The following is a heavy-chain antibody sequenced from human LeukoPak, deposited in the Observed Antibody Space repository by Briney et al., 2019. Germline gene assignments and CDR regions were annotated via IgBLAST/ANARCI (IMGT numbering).Heavy chain of an antibody. V-gene: IGHV3-21*01. Sequence: GGCLRLSCAASGFAFSSYAMSWVRQAPGKGLEWVSSISSSSSYISYADSVKGRFTISRDNAKNSLYLQMNSLRAEDTAVYYCARASNIAAAGTGFSYWGQGTLVSVSS. D-gene: IGHD6-13*01. CDR1: GFAFSSYA. CDR3: ARASNIAAAGTGFSY. J-gene: IGHJ4*02. CDR2: ISSSSSYI.